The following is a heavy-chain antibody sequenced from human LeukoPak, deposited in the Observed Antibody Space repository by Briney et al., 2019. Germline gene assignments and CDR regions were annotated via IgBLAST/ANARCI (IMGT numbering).Heavy chain of an antibody. CDR3: ARGTAMVTWFDP. J-gene: IGHJ5*02. Sequence: SETLSLTCTVSGGSISSGDYYWSWIRQPPGKGLEWIGYIYYSGSTYYNPSLKSRVTISVDTSKNQFSLKLSSATAADTAVYYCARGTAMVTWFDPWGQGTLVTVSS. V-gene: IGHV4-30-4*01. CDR1: GGSISSGDYY. D-gene: IGHD5-18*01. CDR2: IYYSGST.